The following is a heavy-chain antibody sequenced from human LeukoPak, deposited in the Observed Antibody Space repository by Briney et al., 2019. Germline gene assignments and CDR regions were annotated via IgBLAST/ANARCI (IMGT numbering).Heavy chain of an antibody. Sequence: GGSLRLSCAASGFTFTYYWMHWVRQAPGKGLVWISRINSDGSSTSYADSVKGRVTISRDNAKNTLYLQMDSLRADDTAVYYCARDTGFSNFDYWGQGTLVAASS. V-gene: IGHV3-74*01. CDR3: ARDTGFSNFDY. CDR1: GFTFTYYW. J-gene: IGHJ4*02. CDR2: INSDGSST. D-gene: IGHD2-8*02.